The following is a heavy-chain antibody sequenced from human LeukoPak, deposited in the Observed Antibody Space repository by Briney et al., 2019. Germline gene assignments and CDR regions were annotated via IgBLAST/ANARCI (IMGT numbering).Heavy chain of an antibody. CDR2: IYTSGST. V-gene: IGHV4-61*02. J-gene: IGHJ4*02. CDR3: ARRIAVAGINGYYIDY. CDR1: GGSISSGSYY. D-gene: IGHD6-19*01. Sequence: SETLSLTCTVSGGSISSGSYYWSWIRQPAGKGLEWIGRIYTSGSTNYNPSLKSRATISLDTSKSQYSLRMSSVTAADTAVYYCARRIAVAGINGYYIDYWGQGILVIVSS.